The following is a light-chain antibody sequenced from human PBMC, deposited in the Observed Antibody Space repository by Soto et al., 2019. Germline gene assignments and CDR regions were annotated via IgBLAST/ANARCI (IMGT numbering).Light chain of an antibody. J-gene: IGLJ1*01. CDR3: ATWDDRLNGYV. Sequence: QSVLTQPPSASGTPGQRVTISCSGSNSNIGSNTVTWYQQLPGTAPILLIYSNNQRSSGVPDRFSGSRSGTSGSLAISGLQSEDEADYYCATWDDRLNGYVFGSGPKVTVL. CDR1: NSNIGSNT. CDR2: SNN. V-gene: IGLV1-44*01.